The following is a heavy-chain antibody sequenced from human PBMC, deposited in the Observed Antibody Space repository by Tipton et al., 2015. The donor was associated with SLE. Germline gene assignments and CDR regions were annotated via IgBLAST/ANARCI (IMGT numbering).Heavy chain of an antibody. CDR2: IYYSWST. J-gene: IGHJ6*03. CDR3: ARDDRSSYYMDV. Sequence: TLSLTCTVSGGSISRSRYYWGWIRQPPGKGLEWIGSIYYSWSTYFNPSLKSRVTISVDMSKNQFSLRLSSVTAADTALYFCARDDRSSYYMDVWGRGTTVTVSS. CDR1: GGSISRSRYY. V-gene: IGHV4-39*07.